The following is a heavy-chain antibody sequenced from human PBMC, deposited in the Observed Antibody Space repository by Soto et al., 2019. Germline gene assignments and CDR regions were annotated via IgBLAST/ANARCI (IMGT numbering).Heavy chain of an antibody. Sequence: QVRLQESGPGLVKPSETLSLTCTVSGVSISYNYWSWIRQVPGKGLEWIGYTFDSGSTSYYPSLKSRASISGDPSKNQYSLRLTSVTAADTALYYCARGPRHDYGDDYFDDWGQGTLVTVSS. V-gene: IGHV4-59*01. CDR3: ARGPRHDYGDDYFDD. CDR2: TFDSGST. D-gene: IGHD4-17*01. J-gene: IGHJ4*02. CDR1: GVSISYNY.